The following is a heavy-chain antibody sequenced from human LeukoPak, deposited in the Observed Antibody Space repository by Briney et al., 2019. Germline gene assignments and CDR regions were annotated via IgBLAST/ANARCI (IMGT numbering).Heavy chain of an antibody. CDR1: GGSISSYY. V-gene: IGHV4-59*08. D-gene: IGHD5/OR15-5a*01. CDR3: ARDSVSTYHFDY. CDR2: IYYSGST. Sequence: SETLSLTCTVSGGSISSYYWSWIRQPPGKGLEWIGYIYYSGSTNYNPSLKSRVTISVDTSKNQFSLKLSSVTAADTAVYYCARDSVSTYHFDYWGQGTLVTVSS. J-gene: IGHJ4*02.